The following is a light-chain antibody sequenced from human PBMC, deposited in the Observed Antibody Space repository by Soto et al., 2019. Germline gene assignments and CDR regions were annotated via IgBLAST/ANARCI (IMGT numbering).Light chain of an antibody. V-gene: IGKV1-17*03. CDR1: QGISKY. Sequence: DIQMTQSPSAMSASVGDRVTITCRASQGISKYLAWFQQRPGKVPRRLVYAASSLQSGVPSRFSGSGSGTEFTLTISRLQPEDVGTDYCLQHTSCPWTFGQGTKVEI. J-gene: IGKJ1*01. CDR2: AAS. CDR3: LQHTSCPWT.